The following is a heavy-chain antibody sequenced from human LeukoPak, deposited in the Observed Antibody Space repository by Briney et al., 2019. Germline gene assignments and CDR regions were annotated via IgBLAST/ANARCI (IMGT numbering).Heavy chain of an antibody. CDR1: GFTFSRYS. V-gene: IGHV3-21*01. CDR3: ARYQPSIVVVTAIPDKYAFDI. Sequence: PGGSLRLSCAASGFTFSRYSMNWVRQAPGKGLEWVSSISSSSSYIYYADSLKGRFTISRDNAKNSLYLQMNSLRAEDTAVYYCARYQPSIVVVTAIPDKYAFDIWGQGTMVTVSS. CDR2: ISSSSSYI. D-gene: IGHD2-21*02. J-gene: IGHJ3*02.